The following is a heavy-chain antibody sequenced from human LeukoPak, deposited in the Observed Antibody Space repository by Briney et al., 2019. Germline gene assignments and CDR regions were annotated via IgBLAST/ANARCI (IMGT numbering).Heavy chain of an antibody. Sequence: PGGSLRLSCAASGFTFSSYSMNWVRQAPGKGLEWIGEIYHSGSTNYNPSLKSRVTISVDTSKNQFSLKLSSVTAADTAVYYCARAGRQQLVTALNYYYYGMDVWGQGTTVTVSS. V-gene: IGHV4-34*01. J-gene: IGHJ6*02. CDR3: ARAGRQQLVTALNYYYYGMDV. CDR1: GFTFSSYS. CDR2: IYHSGST. D-gene: IGHD6-13*01.